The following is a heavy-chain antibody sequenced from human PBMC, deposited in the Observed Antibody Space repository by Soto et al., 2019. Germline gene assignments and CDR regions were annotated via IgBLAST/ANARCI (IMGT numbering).Heavy chain of an antibody. CDR2: MNPNSGNT. CDR1: GYTFTSYD. V-gene: IGHV1-8*01. Sequence: SVNVSCKGSGYTFTSYDLNSVRQATGQELEWMGWMNPNSGNTGYAQKFQGRVTMTRNTSISTAYMELSSLRSEDTAVYYCARNWLYYGYGMDVWGQGTTVTVSS. J-gene: IGHJ6*02. D-gene: IGHD3-10*01. CDR3: ARNWLYYGYGMDV.